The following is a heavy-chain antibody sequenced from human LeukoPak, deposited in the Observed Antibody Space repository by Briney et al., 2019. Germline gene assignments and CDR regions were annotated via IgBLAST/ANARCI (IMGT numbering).Heavy chain of an antibody. J-gene: IGHJ4*02. CDR3: ARDRAVAGTADMDY. D-gene: IGHD6-19*01. V-gene: IGHV3-11*06. Sequence: GSLRLSCAASGFTFSDYYMSWIRQAPGKGLEWVSYISSSSSYINYADSVKGRFTISRDNAKNSLYLQMNSLRAEDTAVYYCARDRAVAGTADMDYWGQGTLVTVSS. CDR2: ISSSSSYI. CDR1: GFTFSDYY.